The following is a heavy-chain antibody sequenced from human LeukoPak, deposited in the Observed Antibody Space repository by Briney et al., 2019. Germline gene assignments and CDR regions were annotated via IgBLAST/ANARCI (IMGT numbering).Heavy chain of an antibody. CDR2: IYHSGST. J-gene: IGHJ4*02. V-gene: IGHV4-4*02. Sequence: NPSETLSLTCAVSGGSISSSNWWSWVRQPPGKGLEWIGEIYHSGSTNYNPSLKSRVTISVDKSKNQFSLNLSSVTAADTAVYYCARFSSIAAAFDYWGLGTLVTVSS. D-gene: IGHD6-13*01. CDR1: GGSISSSNW. CDR3: ARFSSIAAAFDY.